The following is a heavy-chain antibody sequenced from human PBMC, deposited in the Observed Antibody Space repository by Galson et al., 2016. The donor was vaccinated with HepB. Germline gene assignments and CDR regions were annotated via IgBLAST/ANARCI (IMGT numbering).Heavy chain of an antibody. D-gene: IGHD6-19*01. Sequence: SGAEVKKPGPSVKVSCKASGGTFSIYAISWVRQAPGQGLEWMGGIIPIFGTANYAQKFQGRVTITADKSTSTAYMELTSLRSEDTAVYYCARGYTSGWYCFDPWGQGTLVTVSS. CDR1: GGTFSIYA. V-gene: IGHV1-69*06. J-gene: IGHJ5*02. CDR3: ARGYTSGWYCFDP. CDR2: IIPIFGTA.